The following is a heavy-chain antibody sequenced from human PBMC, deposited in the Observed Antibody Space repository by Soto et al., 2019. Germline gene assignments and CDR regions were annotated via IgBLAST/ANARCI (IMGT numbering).Heavy chain of an antibody. D-gene: IGHD2-21*02. CDR1: GYTFTSYD. CDR2: MNANNGNT. V-gene: IGHV1-8*01. CDR3: ARSIVVVTAADY. J-gene: IGHJ4*02. Sequence: ASVKVSCKASGYTFTSYDINWVRQATGQGLEWMGWMNANNGNTSYSQKFQGRVTITRDTSASTAYMELSSLKSEDTAVYYCARSIVVVTAADYWGQGTLVTVSS.